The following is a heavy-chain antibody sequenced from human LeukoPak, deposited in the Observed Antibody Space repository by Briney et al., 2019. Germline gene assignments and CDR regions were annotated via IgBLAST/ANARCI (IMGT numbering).Heavy chain of an antibody. Sequence: GESLKISCKGSGYSFTSYWIGWVRQMPGKGLEWMGIIYPGDSDTRYSPSFQGQVTISADKSISTAYLQWSSLKASDTAMYDCARPQYYSSGWDAFDIWGQGTMVTVSS. J-gene: IGHJ3*02. CDR3: ARPQYYSSGWDAFDI. CDR1: GYSFTSYW. V-gene: IGHV5-51*01. CDR2: IYPGDSDT. D-gene: IGHD6-19*01.